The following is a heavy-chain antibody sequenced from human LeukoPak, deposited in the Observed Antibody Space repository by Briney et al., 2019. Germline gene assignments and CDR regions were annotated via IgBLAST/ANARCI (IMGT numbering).Heavy chain of an antibody. D-gene: IGHD2-2*01. CDR1: GGTFSSYA. CDR3: ASDPPYTSSSAW. CDR2: ILVGSGNT. J-gene: IGHJ4*02. Sequence: GASVKVSCKASGGTFSSYAISWVRQAPGQRLEWIGWILVGSGNTNYAQMFQERVTLTWDVSTSTAYMVLSSLRSEDTAIYYCASDPPYTSSSAWWGQGTLVTVSS. V-gene: IGHV1-58*02.